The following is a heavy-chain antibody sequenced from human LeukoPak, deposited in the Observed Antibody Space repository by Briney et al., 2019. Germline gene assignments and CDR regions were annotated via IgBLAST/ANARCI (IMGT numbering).Heavy chain of an antibody. Sequence: TGGSLRLSCAASGFTFSSYAMSWVRQAPGKGLEWVSAISGSGGSTYYADSVKGRFTISRDNSKNTLYLQMNSLRAEDTAVYYCAKPGYCSGGSCRYYFDYWGQGTLVTVSS. CDR3: AKPGYCSGGSCRYYFDY. D-gene: IGHD2-15*01. J-gene: IGHJ4*02. V-gene: IGHV3-23*01. CDR2: ISGSGGST. CDR1: GFTFSSYA.